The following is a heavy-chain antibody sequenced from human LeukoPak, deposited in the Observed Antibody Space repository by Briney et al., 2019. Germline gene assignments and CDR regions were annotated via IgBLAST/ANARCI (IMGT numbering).Heavy chain of an antibody. CDR1: GDSISSSDSY. V-gene: IGHV4-39*01. CDR3: ARHFDF. Sequence: SETLSLSCSVSGDSISSSDSYWGWIRHPPGKGLEWIGTISYSGSTYYNPSLKSRVAISVDTSKNQFSLKLNSVTAADTAVYYCARHFDFWGQGTLVTVSS. J-gene: IGHJ4*02. CDR2: ISYSGST.